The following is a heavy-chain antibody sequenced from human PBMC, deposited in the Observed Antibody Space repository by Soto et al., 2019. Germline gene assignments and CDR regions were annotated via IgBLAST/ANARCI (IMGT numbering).Heavy chain of an antibody. D-gene: IGHD3-16*01. CDR3: GRGFRPYTYYYYYGMDV. Sequence: ASVKVSCKASGYTFTGYYMHWVRQAPGQGLEWMGWINPNSGGTNYAQKFQGRVTMTRDTSISTAYMGLSRLRSDDTAVYYCGRGFRPYTYYYYYGMDVWGQGTTVTVSS. J-gene: IGHJ6*02. CDR1: GYTFTGYY. CDR2: INPNSGGT. V-gene: IGHV1-2*02.